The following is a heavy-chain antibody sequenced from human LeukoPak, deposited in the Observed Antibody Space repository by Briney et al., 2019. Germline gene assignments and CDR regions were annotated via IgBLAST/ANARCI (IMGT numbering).Heavy chain of an antibody. J-gene: IGHJ6*03. CDR3: ARGQGMYYYYYIDV. CDR1: GFTFDDYA. V-gene: IGHV3-9*01. CDR2: ISWNSGSI. Sequence: PGGSLRLSCAASGFTFDDYAMHWVRHAPGKGLEWVSGISWNSGSIGYADSVKGRFTISRDNSKNMLYLQMNSLRDEETAVYFCARGQGMYYYYYIDVWGKRATVTVSS.